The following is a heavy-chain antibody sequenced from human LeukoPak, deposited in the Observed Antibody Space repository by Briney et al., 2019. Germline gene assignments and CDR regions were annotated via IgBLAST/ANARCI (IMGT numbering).Heavy chain of an antibody. CDR1: GFTFSSYA. J-gene: IGHJ5*02. V-gene: IGHV3-30*04. CDR2: ISYDGSNK. Sequence: GGSLRLSCAASGFTFSSYAMHWVRQAPGKGLEWVAVISYDGSNKYYADSVKGRFTISRDNSKNTLYLQMNSLRAEDTAVYYCARALEVRSDPWGQGTLVTVSS. CDR3: ARALEVRSDP.